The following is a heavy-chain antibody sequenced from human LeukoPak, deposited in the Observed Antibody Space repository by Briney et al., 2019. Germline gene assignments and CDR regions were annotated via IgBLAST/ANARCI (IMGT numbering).Heavy chain of an antibody. CDR3: ARTYCSGGSCPHDAFDI. CDR1: GGTFSSYA. Sequence: SVKVSCKASGGTFSSYAISWVRQAPGQGLEWMGGLIPIFGTANYAQKFQGRVTITADKSTSTAYMELSSLRSEDTAVYYCARTYCSGGSCPHDAFDIWGQGTMVTVSS. V-gene: IGHV1-69*06. J-gene: IGHJ3*02. D-gene: IGHD2-15*01. CDR2: LIPIFGTA.